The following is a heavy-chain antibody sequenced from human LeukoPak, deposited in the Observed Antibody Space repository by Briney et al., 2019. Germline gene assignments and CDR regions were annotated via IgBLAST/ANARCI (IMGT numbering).Heavy chain of an antibody. CDR1: GYTFTSYD. CDR3: ARGGDSSSSTPYYYYYYMDV. CDR2: MNPNSGNT. D-gene: IGHD6-6*01. V-gene: IGHV1-8*03. J-gene: IGHJ6*03. Sequence: GASVKVSCKASGYTFTSYDINWVRQATGQGLEWMGWMNPNSGNTGYAQKFQGRVTITRNTSISTAYMELSSLRSDDTAVYYCARGGDSSSSTPYYYYYYMDVWGKGTTVTVSS.